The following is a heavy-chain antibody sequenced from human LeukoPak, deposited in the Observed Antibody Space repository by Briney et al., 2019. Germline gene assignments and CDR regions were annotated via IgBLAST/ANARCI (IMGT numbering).Heavy chain of an antibody. CDR2: IKQDGSEK. CDR3: ARVPPITMVRGVMDY. V-gene: IGHV3-7*03. J-gene: IGHJ4*02. CDR1: GFTFTSYW. Sequence: PGGSLRLSCAASGFTFTSYWMTWVRQAPEKGLEWVANIKQDGSEKYYVDSVKGRFTMSRDNAKNSFYLQMNSLRVEDTAVYYCARVPPITMVRGVMDYWGQGTRVTVSS. D-gene: IGHD3-10*01.